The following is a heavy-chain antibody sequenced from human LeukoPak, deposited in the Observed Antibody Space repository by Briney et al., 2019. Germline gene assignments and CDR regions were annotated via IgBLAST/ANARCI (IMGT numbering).Heavy chain of an antibody. Sequence: SSQTLSLTCTVSGGSISSGSYYWSWIRQPAGKGLEWIGRIYTSGSTNYNPSLKSRVTISVDTSKNQFSLKLSSVTAADTAVYYCARAKEWPASSYYYMDVWGKGTTVTVSS. V-gene: IGHV4-61*02. J-gene: IGHJ6*03. D-gene: IGHD3-3*01. CDR1: GGSISSGSYY. CDR3: ARAKEWPASSYYYMDV. CDR2: IYTSGST.